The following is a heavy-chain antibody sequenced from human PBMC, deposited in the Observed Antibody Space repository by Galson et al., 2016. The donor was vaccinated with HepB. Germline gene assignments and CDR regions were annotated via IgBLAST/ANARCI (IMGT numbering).Heavy chain of an antibody. CDR3: ASSRDSSGWFLFDF. V-gene: IGHV6-1*01. Sequence: IRQSPSRGLEWLGRTCYRSSWDNEYAVSVKGRISIDADTSKNQFSLQLNSVTPEDTAVYYCASSRDSSGWFLFDFWGQGILVTVSS. D-gene: IGHD6-19*01. CDR2: TCYRSSWDN. J-gene: IGHJ4*02.